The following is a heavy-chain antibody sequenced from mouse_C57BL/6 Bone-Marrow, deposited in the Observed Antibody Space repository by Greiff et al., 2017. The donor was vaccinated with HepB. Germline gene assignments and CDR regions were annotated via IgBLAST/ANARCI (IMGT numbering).Heavy chain of an antibody. D-gene: IGHD3-3*01. CDR3: ARGEGIYAMDY. CDR2: ISSGSSTI. J-gene: IGHJ4*01. CDR1: GFTFSDYG. Sequence: DVMLVESGGGLVKPGGSLKLSCAASGFTFSDYGMHWVRQAPEKGLEWVAYISSGSSTIYYADTVKGRFTISRDNAKNTLFLQMTSLRSEDTAMYYCARGEGIYAMDYWGQGTSVTVSS. V-gene: IGHV5-17*01.